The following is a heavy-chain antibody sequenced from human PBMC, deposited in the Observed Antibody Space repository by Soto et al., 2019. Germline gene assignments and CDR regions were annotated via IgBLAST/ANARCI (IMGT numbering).Heavy chain of an antibody. Sequence: GGSLRLSCAASGFTVSSNYMSWVRQAPGKGLEWVSVIYSGGSTYYADSVKGRFTISRHNSKNTLYLQMNSLRAEDTAVYYCAREIAVAGNYAFDIWGQGTMVTVSS. D-gene: IGHD6-19*01. J-gene: IGHJ3*02. V-gene: IGHV3-53*04. CDR3: AREIAVAGNYAFDI. CDR2: IYSGGST. CDR1: GFTVSSNY.